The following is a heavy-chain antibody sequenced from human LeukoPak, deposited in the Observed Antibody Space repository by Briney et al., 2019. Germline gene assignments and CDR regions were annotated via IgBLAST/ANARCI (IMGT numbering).Heavy chain of an antibody. D-gene: IGHD1-26*01. CDR2: ISISSTTI. Sequence: PGGSLRLSCVASGFTFSSSSMNWVRQAPGKGLEWVSYISISSTTIYYADSVKGRFTISRDDSKNTLYLQMNSLRAEDTAVYYCVKDLGRYRNNCFDYWGQGTLVTVSS. CDR3: VKDLGRYRNNCFDY. V-gene: IGHV3-48*01. CDR1: GFTFSSSS. J-gene: IGHJ4*02.